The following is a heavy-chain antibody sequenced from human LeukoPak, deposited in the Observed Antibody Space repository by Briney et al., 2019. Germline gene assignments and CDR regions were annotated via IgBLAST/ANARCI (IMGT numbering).Heavy chain of an antibody. J-gene: IGHJ4*02. CDR2: IIPIFGTA. Sequence: SVKVSCKASGGTFSSYAISWVRQAPGQGLEWMGGIIPIFGTANYAQKFQGRVTITTGESTSTAYMELSSLRSEDTAVYYCASSGYSYGYAFDHWGQGTLVTVSS. V-gene: IGHV1-69*05. D-gene: IGHD5-18*01. CDR1: GGTFSSYA. CDR3: ASSGYSYGYAFDH.